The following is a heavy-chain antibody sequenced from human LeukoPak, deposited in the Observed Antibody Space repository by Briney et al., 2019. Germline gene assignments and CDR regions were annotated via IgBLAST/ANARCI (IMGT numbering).Heavy chain of an antibody. CDR3: ARGPLVGATGGAFDI. CDR2: IYYSGST. D-gene: IGHD1-26*01. V-gene: IGHV4-59*01. CDR1: GGSISSYY. Sequence: SETLSLTCTVSGGSISSYYWSWIRQSPGKGLEWIGYIYYSGSTNYNPSLKSRVTISVDTSKSQFSLKLSSVTAADTAVYYCARGPLVGATGGAFDIWGQGTMVTVSS. J-gene: IGHJ3*02.